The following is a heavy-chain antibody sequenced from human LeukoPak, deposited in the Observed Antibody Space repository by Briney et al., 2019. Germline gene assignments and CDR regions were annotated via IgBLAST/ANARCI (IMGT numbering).Heavy chain of an antibody. CDR2: ISYDGSNK. Sequence: GGSLRLSCAASGFTFSSYAMHWVRQAPGKGLEWVAVISYDGSNKYYADSVKGRFTISRDNSKNTLYLQMNSLRAEDTAVYYCARTGRGYSYGYFDYWGQGTLVTVSS. V-gene: IGHV3-30-3*01. CDR1: GFTFSSYA. J-gene: IGHJ4*02. CDR3: ARTGRGYSYGYFDY. D-gene: IGHD5-18*01.